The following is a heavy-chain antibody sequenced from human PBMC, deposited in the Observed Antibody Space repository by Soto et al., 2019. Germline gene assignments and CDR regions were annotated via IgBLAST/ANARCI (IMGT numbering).Heavy chain of an antibody. D-gene: IGHD3-3*01. Sequence: PSETLSLTCTVSGGSISSGGYYWSWIRQHPGKGLEWIGYIYYSGSTYYNPSLKSRVTISVDTSKNQFSLKLSSVTAADTAVYYCARGIFGVVIQYYFDYWGQGTLVT. CDR1: GGSISSGGYY. CDR2: IYYSGST. V-gene: IGHV4-31*03. J-gene: IGHJ4*02. CDR3: ARGIFGVVIQYYFDY.